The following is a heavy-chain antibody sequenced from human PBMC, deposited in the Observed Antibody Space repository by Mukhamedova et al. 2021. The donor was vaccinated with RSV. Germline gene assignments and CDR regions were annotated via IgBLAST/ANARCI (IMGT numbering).Heavy chain of an antibody. J-gene: IGHJ4*02. Sequence: SGSSGINAEYMGKGRFTISRDNSKNTLYLQMNSLRAEDTAVSYCAKDFFYYFDYWGQGTLVTVSS. V-gene: IGHV3-23*01. CDR3: AKDFFYYFDY. D-gene: IGHD2/OR15-2a*01. CDR2: SGSSGI.